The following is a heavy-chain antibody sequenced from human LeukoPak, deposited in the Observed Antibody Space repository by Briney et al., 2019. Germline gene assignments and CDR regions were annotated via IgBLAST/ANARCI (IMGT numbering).Heavy chain of an antibody. J-gene: IGHJ4*02. CDR3: ARTLIHRTTSDYGEV. CDR1: GFTVSSNY. V-gene: IGHV3-66*01. Sequence: GGSLRLSCAASGFTVSSNYMSWVRQAPGKGLEWVSVIYSGGSTYYADSVRGRFTISRDNSKNTLYLQMNSLRAEDTAVYYCARTLIHRTTSDYGEVWGQGTLVTVSS. D-gene: IGHD4-17*01. CDR2: IYSGGST.